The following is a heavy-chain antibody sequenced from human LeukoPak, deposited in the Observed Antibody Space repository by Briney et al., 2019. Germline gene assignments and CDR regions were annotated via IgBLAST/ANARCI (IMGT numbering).Heavy chain of an antibody. Sequence: PPGGSLRLSCAASGFTFSSYAMSWVRQAPGKGLEWVSAISGSGGSTYYADSVKGRFTISRDNAKNSLYLQMNSLRAEDTAVYYCARVGGFGELNDYYYYGMDVWGQGTTVTVSS. CDR2: ISGSGGST. V-gene: IGHV3-23*01. D-gene: IGHD3-10*01. CDR1: GFTFSSYA. J-gene: IGHJ6*02. CDR3: ARVGGFGELNDYYYYGMDV.